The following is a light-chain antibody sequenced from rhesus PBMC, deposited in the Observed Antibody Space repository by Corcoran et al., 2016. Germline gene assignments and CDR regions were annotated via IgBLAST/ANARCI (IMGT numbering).Light chain of an antibody. J-gene: IGKJ3*01. Sequence: DIVMTQTPLTLSVTPGEPASFSCRSSQSLLHSNGYTYLHWYLKKPGQSPPLLFYDVSNRASGVPDRFSGSGSGTDFILKISRVKAEDVGVYYCEQTLQSPFTFGPGTKLDIK. V-gene: IGKV2-78*01. CDR1: QSLLHSNGYTY. CDR3: EQTLQSPFT. CDR2: DVS.